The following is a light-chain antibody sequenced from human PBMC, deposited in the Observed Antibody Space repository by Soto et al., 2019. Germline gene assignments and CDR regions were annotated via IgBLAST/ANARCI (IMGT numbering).Light chain of an antibody. CDR1: HGIGTS. Sequence: DIQMTQPQTSLSAFVGDRLTITCRASHGIGTSLNWYQQIPGKAPKLLIYAASGLQSGVPSRFSGSGSGTDFTLIVTSLQPEDFATYYCQQSYDFPLTFGGGTKVDIK. J-gene: IGKJ4*01. CDR2: AAS. CDR3: QQSYDFPLT. V-gene: IGKV1-39*01.